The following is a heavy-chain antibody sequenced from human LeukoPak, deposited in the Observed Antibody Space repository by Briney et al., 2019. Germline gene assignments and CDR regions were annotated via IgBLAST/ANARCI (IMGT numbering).Heavy chain of an antibody. V-gene: IGHV5-51*01. J-gene: IGHJ5*02. CDR2: IYPGDSDT. D-gene: IGHD3-22*01. CDR1: GYSFTSYW. Sequence: GESLKISCKGSGYSFTSYWIGWVRQMPGKGLEWMGIIYPGDSDTRYSPSFQGQVTISADKSISTAYLQGSSLKASHTAMYYRATHAGTMLELNNWFDPWGQGTLVTVSS. CDR3: ATHAGTMLELNNWFDP.